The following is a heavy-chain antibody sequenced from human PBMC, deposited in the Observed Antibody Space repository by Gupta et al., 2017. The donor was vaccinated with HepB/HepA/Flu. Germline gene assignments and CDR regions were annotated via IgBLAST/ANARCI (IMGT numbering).Heavy chain of an antibody. J-gene: IGHJ4*02. CDR2: MSYDRSNE. V-gene: IGHV3-30*18. CDR3: AKDRHYDFWSGSSSYFDY. D-gene: IGHD3-3*01. Sequence: QVQLVQSGGGVVQPGTSLRLSCAASGFPFSSYGMHWVRQAPGKGLEWVAAMSYDRSNEYDADSVKGRFTISRDNSKNTLYLQMNSLRAEDTAVYYCAKDRHYDFWSGSSSYFDYWGQGTLVTVSS. CDR1: GFPFSSYG.